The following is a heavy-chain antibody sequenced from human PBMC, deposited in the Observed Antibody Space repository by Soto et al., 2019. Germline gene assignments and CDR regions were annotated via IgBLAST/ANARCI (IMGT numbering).Heavy chain of an antibody. V-gene: IGHV3-23*01. D-gene: IGHD4-4*01. CDR2: ISTSGGTT. J-gene: IGHJ4*02. Sequence: EVQLLESGGGLVQPGGSLRLSCAASGFTFSSYAMSWVRQAPGKGLEWVSVISTSGGTTQYVDSLKGRCTISRDNSKNTLYLQMNSLRVEATAVYYCAGVKRASNYAAESYYWGQGTLVTVSS. CDR3: AGVKRASNYAAESYY. CDR1: GFTFSSYA.